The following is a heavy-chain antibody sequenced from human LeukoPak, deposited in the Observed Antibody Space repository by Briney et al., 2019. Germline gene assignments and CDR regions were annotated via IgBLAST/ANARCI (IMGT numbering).Heavy chain of an antibody. CDR3: ARRSRRGSSWYAFPGWFDP. V-gene: IGHV4-39*07. D-gene: IGHD6-13*01. CDR2: IYYSGST. J-gene: IGHJ5*02. Sequence: SETLSLTCTVSGGSISSSSYYWGWIRQPPGKGLEWIGSIYYSGSTYYNPSLKSRVTISVDTSKNQFSLKLSSVTAADTAVYYCARRSRRGSSWYAFPGWFDPWGQGTLVTVSS. CDR1: GGSISSSSYY.